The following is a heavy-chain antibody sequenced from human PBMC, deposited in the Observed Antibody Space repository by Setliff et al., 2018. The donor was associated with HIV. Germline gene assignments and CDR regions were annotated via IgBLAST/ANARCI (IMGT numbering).Heavy chain of an antibody. Sequence: PSETLSLTCTVSGGSITSYYWSWIRQPPGKGLEWIGYIYYGGSTNYNPSLRSRLTISVDTSKNQFSLKLSSVTAADTAVYYCASPTSDLYSGSPEWGQGTLVTVSS. V-gene: IGHV4-59*08. CDR3: ASPTSDLYSGSPE. J-gene: IGHJ4*02. D-gene: IGHD1-26*01. CDR1: GGSITSYY. CDR2: IYYGGST.